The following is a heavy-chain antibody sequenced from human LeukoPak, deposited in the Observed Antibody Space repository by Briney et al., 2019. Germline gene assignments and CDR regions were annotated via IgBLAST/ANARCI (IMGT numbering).Heavy chain of an antibody. CDR2: IRYDGSNK. J-gene: IGHJ4*02. CDR1: GFTSSTYG. V-gene: IGHV3-30*02. Sequence: GGSLRLSCAASGFTSSTYGMHWVRQAPGKGLEWVAFIRYDGSNKYYADSVKGRFTISRDNSKNTLYLQMSSLRAEDTAVYYCAKVERYYYDSSGSNFDYWGQGTLVTVSS. D-gene: IGHD3-22*01. CDR3: AKVERYYYDSSGSNFDY.